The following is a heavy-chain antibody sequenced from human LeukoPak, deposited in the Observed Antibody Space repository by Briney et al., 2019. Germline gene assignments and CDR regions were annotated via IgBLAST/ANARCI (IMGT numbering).Heavy chain of an antibody. CDR3: AKGRDYDFWSGYSSHDY. CDR2: ISCDGSNK. D-gene: IGHD3-3*01. CDR1: GFTFTSYA. J-gene: IGHJ4*02. V-gene: IGHV3-30*18. Sequence: GGSLRLSCAASGFTFTSYAMSWVRQAPGKGLEWVSVISCDGSNKYYADSVKGRFTISRNNSKNTLYLQMNSLRAEDTAAYYCAKGRDYDFWSGYSSHDYWGQVTLVTVSS.